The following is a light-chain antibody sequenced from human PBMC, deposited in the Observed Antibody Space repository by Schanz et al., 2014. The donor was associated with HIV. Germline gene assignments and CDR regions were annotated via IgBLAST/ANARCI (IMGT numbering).Light chain of an antibody. J-gene: IGLJ3*02. CDR1: SSDIGPYNC. CDR2: GVD. Sequence: QSALTQPASVSGSPGQSISISCTGTSSDIGPYNCVSWYQQRPGKAPKLVISGVDYRPSGVSSRFSGSKSGSAASLTISGLQAEDEADYYCQSFDGSLGAVLFGGGTKVTVL. V-gene: IGLV2-14*03. CDR3: QSFDGSLGAVL.